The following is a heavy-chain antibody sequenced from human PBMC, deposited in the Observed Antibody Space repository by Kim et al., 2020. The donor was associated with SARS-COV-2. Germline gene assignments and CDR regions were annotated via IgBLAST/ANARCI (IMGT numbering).Heavy chain of an antibody. CDR1: GGSVTSASYF. Sequence: SETLSLTCSVSGGSVTSASYFWTWIRQPPGKGLEWSGYIYYSGTTNHNPSLKSPVTVLVDTSKNQFCLRLRSVTAADTAVYYCARAVIVARSIALYGMD. D-gene: IGHD6-6*01. CDR3: ARAVIVARSIALYGMD. CDR2: IYYSGTT. V-gene: IGHV4-61*01. J-gene: IGHJ6*01.